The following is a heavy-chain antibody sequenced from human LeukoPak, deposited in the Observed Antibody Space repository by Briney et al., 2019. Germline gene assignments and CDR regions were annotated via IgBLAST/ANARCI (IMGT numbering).Heavy chain of an antibody. CDR3: ARDVAMVRGLLYY. CDR1: GFTLSSYA. CDR2: ISYDGDHK. V-gene: IGHV3-30-3*01. Sequence: PGGSLRLSCAASGFTLSSYAMHWVRQAPGKGLEWVAVISYDGDHKYYGDSMKGRFTISRDNSKNTLYLQVNSLGAEDTAVYYCARDVAMVRGLLYYWGQGTLVTVSS. D-gene: IGHD3-10*01. J-gene: IGHJ4*02.